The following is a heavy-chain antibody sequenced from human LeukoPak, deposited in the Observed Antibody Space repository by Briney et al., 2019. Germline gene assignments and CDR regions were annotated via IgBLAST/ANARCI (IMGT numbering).Heavy chain of an antibody. J-gene: IGHJ3*01. Sequence: GESLKISCQGSGYSFNTYWIAWVRQLPGKGLEWMGIIYPDDSDTRYSPSFEGQVTISADKSISTAHLQWSSLRASDTAIYYCATPAPVLYDSSGYWALWGQGTLVTVSS. D-gene: IGHD3-22*01. CDR2: IYPDDSDT. CDR3: ATPAPVLYDSSGYWAL. V-gene: IGHV5-51*01. CDR1: GYSFNTYW.